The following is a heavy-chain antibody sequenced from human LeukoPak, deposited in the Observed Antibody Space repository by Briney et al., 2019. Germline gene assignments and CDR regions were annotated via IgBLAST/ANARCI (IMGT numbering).Heavy chain of an antibody. Sequence: SETLSLTCIVSGGSISSGTYYWGWIRQPPGKGLEWIGSIYYSGSTYYNPSLKSRVTISVDTSKNQFSLRLSSVTAADTAAYYCAKGIVKPDPIVVVPAAIRVAQAFDSWGQGTQVTVSS. CDR3: AKGIVKPDPIVVVPAAIRVAQAFDS. CDR1: GGSISSGTYY. J-gene: IGHJ4*02. D-gene: IGHD2-2*01. V-gene: IGHV4-39*01. CDR2: IYYSGST.